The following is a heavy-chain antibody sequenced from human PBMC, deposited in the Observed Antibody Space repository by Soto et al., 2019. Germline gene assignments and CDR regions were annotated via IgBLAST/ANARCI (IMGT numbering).Heavy chain of an antibody. V-gene: IGHV1-18*01. CDR1: GDTFTSYG. J-gene: IGHJ4*02. CDR3: ASDLGQQLFDY. Sequence: QVQLVQSGAEVKKPGASVKVSCKASGDTFTSYGIIWVRQAPGLGLEWMGWISAYNGNKKYAQKLQGRVTMTTDTSTSTAYMELRSLRSDDAAVYYWASDLGQQLFDYWGQGTLVAVSS. D-gene: IGHD6-13*01. CDR2: ISAYNGNK.